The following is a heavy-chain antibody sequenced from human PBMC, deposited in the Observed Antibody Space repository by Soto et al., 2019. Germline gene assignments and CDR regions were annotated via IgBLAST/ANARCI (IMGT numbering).Heavy chain of an antibody. CDR3: AKDVTGTTPY. D-gene: IGHD1-20*01. J-gene: IGHJ4*02. V-gene: IGHV3-23*01. CDR2: ISRTGGAA. Sequence: PGGSLRLSCAASGFTFNNFAMFWVRQAPGKGLEWVSSISRTGGAAHYADSVNGRFTISRDNSKNTLYVQMNSLRAGDTAVYYCAKDVTGTTPYWGEGTLVTVSS. CDR1: GFTFNNFA.